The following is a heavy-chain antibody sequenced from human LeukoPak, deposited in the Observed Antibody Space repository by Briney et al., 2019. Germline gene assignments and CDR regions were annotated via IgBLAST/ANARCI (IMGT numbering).Heavy chain of an antibody. D-gene: IGHD1-26*01. CDR1: GYTFTGYY. V-gene: IGHV1-2*02. CDR2: INPNSGGT. Sequence: GASVRVSCKASGYTFTGYYMHWVRQAPGQGLEWMGWINPNSGGTNYAQKFQGRVTMTRDTSISTAYMELSRLRSDDTAVYYCARDSGSLDYFDYWGQGTLVTVSS. J-gene: IGHJ4*02. CDR3: ARDSGSLDYFDY.